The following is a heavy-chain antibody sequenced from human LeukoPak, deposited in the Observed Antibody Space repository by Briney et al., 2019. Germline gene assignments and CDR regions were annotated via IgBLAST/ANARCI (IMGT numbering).Heavy chain of an antibody. D-gene: IGHD5-24*01. J-gene: IGHJ4*02. CDR3: VKGRDGYNPDY. V-gene: IGHV3-23*01. CDR2: ISGSGGST. CDR1: GFTFSNYA. Sequence: PGGSLSLSCAASGFTFSNYAMTWVRQAPGKGLEWVSAISGSGGSTYYADSVKGRFTISRDNSKNTLYMQMNSLRAEDTAIYYCVKGRDGYNPDYWGQGTLVTVSS.